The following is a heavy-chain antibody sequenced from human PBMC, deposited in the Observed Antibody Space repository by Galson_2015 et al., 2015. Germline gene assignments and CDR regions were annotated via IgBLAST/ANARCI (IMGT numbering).Heavy chain of an antibody. D-gene: IGHD6-19*01. Sequence: SLRLSCADSGFTFSSYSIHWLRQAPGKGLEWVAVISNDGSTKHFADSVNGRFTISRDNSKNTLYLQMNSLRSEDMAVYYCARENSVAGARAFDYWGQGTLVTVSS. CDR1: GFTFSSYS. CDR2: ISNDGSTK. J-gene: IGHJ4*02. V-gene: IGHV3-30-3*01. CDR3: ARENSVAGARAFDY.